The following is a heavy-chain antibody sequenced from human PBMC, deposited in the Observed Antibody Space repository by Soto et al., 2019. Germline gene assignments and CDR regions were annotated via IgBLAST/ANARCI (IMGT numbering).Heavy chain of an antibody. CDR1: VGSISSGGYS. Sequence: SETLSLTCAVSVGSISSGGYSWSWIRQPPGKGLEWIGYIYHSGSTYYNPSLKSRVTISVDTSKNQFSLKLSSVTAADTAVYNCARAYCSGGSCYAWRNWFDPWGQGTLVTVSS. CDR2: IYHSGST. V-gene: IGHV4-30-2*01. CDR3: ARAYCSGGSCYAWRNWFDP. J-gene: IGHJ5*02. D-gene: IGHD2-15*01.